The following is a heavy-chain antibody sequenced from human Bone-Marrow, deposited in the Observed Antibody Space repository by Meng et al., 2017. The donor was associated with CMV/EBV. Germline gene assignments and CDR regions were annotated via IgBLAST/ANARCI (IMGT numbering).Heavy chain of an antibody. CDR1: GGSISSYY. D-gene: IGHD3-3*01. Sequence: SETLSLTCTVSGGSISSYYWSWIRQPPGKGLEWIGYIYYSGSTNYNPSLKSRVTISVDTSKNQFSLKLSSVTAADTAVYYCARDRAENDFWSGYYFSTPTRDYYYGMDVWGQGTTVTVSS. J-gene: IGHJ6*02. CDR2: IYYSGST. CDR3: ARDRAENDFWSGYYFSTPTRDYYYGMDV. V-gene: IGHV4-59*01.